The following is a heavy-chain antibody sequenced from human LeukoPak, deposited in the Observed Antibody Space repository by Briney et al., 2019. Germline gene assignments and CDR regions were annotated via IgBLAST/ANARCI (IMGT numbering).Heavy chain of an antibody. CDR2: ITSSSTYI. CDR1: GFTSSSYV. D-gene: IGHD4-17*01. J-gene: IGHJ5*02. V-gene: IGHV3-21*01. CDR3: ARVPDYGDP. Sequence: GGSLRLSCAASGFTSSSYVMNWVRQAPGKGLEWVSSITSSSTYIYYADSVKGRFTISRDNAKNSLYLQMNSLRAEDTAVYYCARVPDYGDPMGQGTLVTVSS.